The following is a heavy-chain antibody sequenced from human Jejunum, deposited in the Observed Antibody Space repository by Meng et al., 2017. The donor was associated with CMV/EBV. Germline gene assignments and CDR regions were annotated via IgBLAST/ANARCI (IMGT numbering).Heavy chain of an antibody. CDR3: TKDVPHSGGALAF. V-gene: IGHV3-15*01. CDR1: GLPFTEAW. D-gene: IGHD3-10*01. Sequence: GLPFTEAWMTWVRQAPGKGLEWVGRIKSTFGGRTADYAAAVKGRFTISRDDSENKVYLQMNSLKTEDTAVYYCTKDVPHSGGALAFWGQGTLVTVSS. CDR2: IKSTFGGRTA. J-gene: IGHJ4*02.